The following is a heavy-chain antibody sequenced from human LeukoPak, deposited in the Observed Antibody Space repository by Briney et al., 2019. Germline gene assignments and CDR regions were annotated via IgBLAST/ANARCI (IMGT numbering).Heavy chain of an antibody. CDR3: ASPTQQYDFWSGYSLDY. CDR2: IIPIFGTA. V-gene: IGHV1-69*13. Sequence: GASVKVSCKASGGTFSSYAISWVRQAPGQGLEWMGGIIPIFGTANYAQKFQGRVTITADESTSTVYMELSSLRSEDTAVYYCASPTQQYDFWSGYSLDYWGQGTLVTVSS. J-gene: IGHJ4*02. D-gene: IGHD3-3*01. CDR1: GGTFSSYA.